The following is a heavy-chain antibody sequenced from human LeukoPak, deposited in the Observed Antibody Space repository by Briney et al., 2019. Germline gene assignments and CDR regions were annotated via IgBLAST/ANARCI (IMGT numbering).Heavy chain of an antibody. Sequence: GGSLRLSCAASGFTFSSYSMNWVRQAPGKGLEWVSSISSSSSYIYYADSVKGRFTISRDNAKNSLYLQMNSLRAEDTAVYYCASALSIAAQIDYWGQGTLVTVSS. CDR3: ASALSIAAQIDY. V-gene: IGHV3-21*01. CDR1: GFTFSSYS. CDR2: ISSSSSYI. D-gene: IGHD6-6*01. J-gene: IGHJ4*02.